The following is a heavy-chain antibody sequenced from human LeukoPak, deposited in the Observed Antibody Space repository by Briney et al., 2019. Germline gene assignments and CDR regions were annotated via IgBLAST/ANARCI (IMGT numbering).Heavy chain of an antibody. J-gene: IGHJ4*02. V-gene: IGHV1-69*13. Sequence: SVKVSCKASGGTFSSYAISWVRQAPGQGLEWMGGIIPIFGTANYAQKFQGRVTITADESTSTAYMELSSLRSEDTAVYYCAGAVDYSNPFDYWGQGTLVTVSS. D-gene: IGHD4-11*01. CDR1: GGTFSSYA. CDR2: IIPIFGTA. CDR3: AGAVDYSNPFDY.